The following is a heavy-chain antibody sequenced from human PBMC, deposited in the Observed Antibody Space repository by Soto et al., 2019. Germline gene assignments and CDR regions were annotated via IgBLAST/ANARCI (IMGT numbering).Heavy chain of an antibody. CDR2: ITGTGGST. J-gene: IGHJ4*02. V-gene: IGHV3-23*01. D-gene: IGHD6-6*01. CDR3: AKDTWAARLFFVY. Sequence: EVQLLESGGGLVQPGGSLRLSCAASGFTFSSYAMSWVRQAPGKGLEWVSAITGTGGSTYYADSVKGRFTISRDNSKNRLYLQMNSLRAEDTAVYYCAKDTWAARLFFVYWGQGTLVTVSS. CDR1: GFTFSSYA.